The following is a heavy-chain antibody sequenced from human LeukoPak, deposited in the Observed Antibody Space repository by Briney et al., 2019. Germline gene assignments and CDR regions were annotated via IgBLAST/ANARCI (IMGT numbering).Heavy chain of an antibody. J-gene: IGHJ4*02. Sequence: GESLKISXKGSGYTFSSSWIGWVRQMPGKGLEWMGIIYPGDSVTGYSPSFQGQVTISADKSINTAYLQWSSLKATDTGMYFCARQYGRPYDYWGQGTLVTVSS. CDR2: IYPGDSVT. CDR1: GYTFSSSW. V-gene: IGHV5-51*01. D-gene: IGHD4-17*01. CDR3: ARQYGRPYDY.